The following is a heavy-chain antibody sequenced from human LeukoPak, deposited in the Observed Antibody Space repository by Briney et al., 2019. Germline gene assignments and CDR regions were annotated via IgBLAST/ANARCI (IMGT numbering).Heavy chain of an antibody. CDR3: ARVGDHFHWNLDL. J-gene: IGHJ2*01. CDR1: GFTVSTYY. V-gene: IGHV3-53*01. CDR2: IYSGGTT. D-gene: IGHD3-3*02. Sequence: GGSLRLSCAASGFTVSTYYMNWVRQAPGKGLEWVSIIYSGGTTYYADSVKGRFTISRDTSKNTLSLQMSSLRAEDTAVYFCARVGDHFHWNLDLWGRGTPVTVSS.